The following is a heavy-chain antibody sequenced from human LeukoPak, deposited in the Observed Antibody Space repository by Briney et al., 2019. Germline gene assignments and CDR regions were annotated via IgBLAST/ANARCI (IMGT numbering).Heavy chain of an antibody. CDR2: IYYSGST. D-gene: IGHD6-13*01. CDR3: ARVGVAAAGYVDFDY. V-gene: IGHV4-30-4*01. Sequence: PSQTLSLTCTVSGGSISSGDYYWSWIRQPPGKGLEWIGYIYYSGSTYYNPSLKSRVTISVDTSKNQFSLKLSSVTAADTAVYYCARVGVAAAGYVDFDYWGQGTLVTVSS. CDR1: GGSISSGDYY. J-gene: IGHJ4*02.